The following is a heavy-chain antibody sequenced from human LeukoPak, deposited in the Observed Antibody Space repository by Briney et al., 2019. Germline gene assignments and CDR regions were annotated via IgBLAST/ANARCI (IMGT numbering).Heavy chain of an antibody. D-gene: IGHD3-22*01. J-gene: IGHJ4*02. V-gene: IGHV3-69-1*01. Sequence: GGSLRLSCAASGFTLSTYDMHWVRQAPGKGLEWVSYFGISGTIIYAESVKGRFTISRDSAKNSVYLEMNSLRVDDTAVYYCAGFGYYPYWGQGTPVTVSS. CDR2: FGISGTI. CDR1: GFTLSTYD. CDR3: AGFGYYPY.